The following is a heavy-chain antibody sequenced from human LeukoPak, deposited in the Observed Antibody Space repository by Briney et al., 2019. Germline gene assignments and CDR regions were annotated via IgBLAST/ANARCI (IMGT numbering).Heavy chain of an antibody. CDR2: INSDGSST. CDR1: GFTFSSYW. V-gene: IGHV3-74*01. CDR3: ARPSVDATPLDFQH. J-gene: IGHJ1*01. Sequence: PGGSLRLSSAASGFTFSSYWMHWVRQAPGKGLVWVSRINSDGSSTSYADSVKGRFAISRDNAKNTLYLQMNSLRAGDTAVYYCARPSVDATPLDFQHWGQGTLVTVSS. D-gene: IGHD2-15*01.